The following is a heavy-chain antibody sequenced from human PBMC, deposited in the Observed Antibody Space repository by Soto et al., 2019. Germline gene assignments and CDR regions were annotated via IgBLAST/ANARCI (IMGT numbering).Heavy chain of an antibody. Sequence: EVQLVESGGGLVQPGGSLRLSCAASGFTFSSYEMNWVRQAPGKGLEWVSYISSSGSTIYYADSVKGRFTISRDNAKNSLYLQMNSRRAEDTAVYYCARPPGIAAAGYYYYYGMDVWGQGTTVTVSS. CDR1: GFTFSSYE. J-gene: IGHJ6*02. V-gene: IGHV3-48*03. CDR2: ISSSGSTI. D-gene: IGHD6-13*01. CDR3: ARPPGIAAAGYYYYYGMDV.